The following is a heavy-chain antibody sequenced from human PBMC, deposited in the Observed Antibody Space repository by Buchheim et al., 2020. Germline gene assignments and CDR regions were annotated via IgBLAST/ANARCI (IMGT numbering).Heavy chain of an antibody. Sequence: QVQLVESGGGVVQPGRSLRLSCAASGFTFSSYGMHWVPQAPGKGLEWVAVIWYDGSNKYYADSVKGRFTISRDNSKNTLYLQMNSLRAEDTAVYYCARDGINYYSSSWSVYYYYYYMDVWGKGTT. CDR1: GFTFSSYG. V-gene: IGHV3-33*01. CDR3: ARDGINYYSSSWSVYYYYYYMDV. D-gene: IGHD6-13*01. J-gene: IGHJ6*03. CDR2: IWYDGSNK.